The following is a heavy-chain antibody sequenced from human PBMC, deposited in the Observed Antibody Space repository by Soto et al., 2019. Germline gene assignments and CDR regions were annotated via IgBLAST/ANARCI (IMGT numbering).Heavy chain of an antibody. D-gene: IGHD6-19*01. Sequence: TLSLTCAVYGGSFSGYYWSWIRQPPGKGLEWIGEINHSGSTNYNPSLKSRVTISVDTSKNQFSLKLSSVTAADTAVYCCARSVAGWFDPWGQGTLVTVSS. CDR2: INHSGST. J-gene: IGHJ5*02. V-gene: IGHV4-34*01. CDR3: ARSVAGWFDP. CDR1: GGSFSGYY.